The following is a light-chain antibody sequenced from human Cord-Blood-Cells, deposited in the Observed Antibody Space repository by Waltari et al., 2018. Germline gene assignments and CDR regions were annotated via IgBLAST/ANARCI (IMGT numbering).Light chain of an antibody. CDR2: GAY. CDR3: QQYNNWPPYT. Sequence: MTQSPAKLSVSPGERATLSCRASQSVSSNLAWYQQKPGQAPRLLIYGAYTRATGIPARFSGSGSGTEFTLTISSLQSEDFAVYYCQQYNNWPPYTFGQGTKLEIK. CDR1: QSVSSN. J-gene: IGKJ2*01. V-gene: IGKV3-15*01.